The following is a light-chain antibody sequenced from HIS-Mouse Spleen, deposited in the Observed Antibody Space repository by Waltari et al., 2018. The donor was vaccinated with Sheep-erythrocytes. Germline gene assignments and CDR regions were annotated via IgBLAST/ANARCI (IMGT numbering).Light chain of an antibody. CDR1: QSISSY. CDR2: AAS. Sequence: DIQLTQSPSSLSALVGDRVTTTCRASQSISSYLNWYQQKPGKAPKLLIYAASSLQSGVPSRFSGSGSGTDFTLTISSLQPEDFATYYCQQSYSTPYTFGQGTKLEIK. J-gene: IGKJ2*01. V-gene: IGKV1-39*01. CDR3: QQSYSTPYT.